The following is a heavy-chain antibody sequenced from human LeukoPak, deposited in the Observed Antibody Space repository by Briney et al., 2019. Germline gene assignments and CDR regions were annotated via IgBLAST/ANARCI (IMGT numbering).Heavy chain of an antibody. J-gene: IGHJ6*02. CDR2: IKEDGSEK. D-gene: IGHD3-3*01. CDR1: GFTFSNYW. Sequence: GGSLRLSCAASGFTFSNYWMSWVRQAPGKGLEWVANIKEDGSEKYYVDSVKGRFTISRDNAKNSLYLQMNSLRAEDTAVYYCARDGVMRIFGVVIDYYYYGMDVWGQGTTVTVSS. V-gene: IGHV3-7*03. CDR3: ARDGVMRIFGVVIDYYYYGMDV.